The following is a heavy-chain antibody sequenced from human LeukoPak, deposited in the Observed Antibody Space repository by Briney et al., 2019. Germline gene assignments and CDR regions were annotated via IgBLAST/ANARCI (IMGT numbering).Heavy chain of an antibody. D-gene: IGHD2-8*01. V-gene: IGHV1-8*02. Sequence: GASVKVSCKASGYTLGNNDISWVRQATGQGLEWLGWMTPNSGNTGYGRKFQGRVTMTRDTSISTAYMELSNLRSEDTAVYYCVGEKNCPDGICYEDWGQGTLVTVSS. J-gene: IGHJ4*02. CDR2: MTPNSGNT. CDR3: VGEKNCPDGICYED. CDR1: GYTLGNND.